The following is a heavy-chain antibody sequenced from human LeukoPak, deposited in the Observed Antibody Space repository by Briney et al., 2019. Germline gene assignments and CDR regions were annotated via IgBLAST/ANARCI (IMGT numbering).Heavy chain of an antibody. J-gene: IGHJ6*03. V-gene: IGHV4-34*01. CDR2: INHSGST. D-gene: IGHD6-19*01. Sequence: SETLSLTCAVYGGSFSGYYWSWIRQPPGKGLEWIGEINHSGSTNYNPSLESRVTISVDTSKNQFSLTLSSVTAADTAMYYCASLTPGYSRGSSFKDYYYMDVWGKGTTVIVSS. CDR3: ASLTPGYSRGSSFKDYYYMDV. CDR1: GGSFSGYY.